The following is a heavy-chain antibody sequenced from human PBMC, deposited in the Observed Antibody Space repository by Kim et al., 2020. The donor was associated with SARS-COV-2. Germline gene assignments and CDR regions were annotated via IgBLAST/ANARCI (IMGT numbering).Heavy chain of an antibody. CDR2: VSGYDGDT. CDR1: GYTFTSYG. Sequence: ASVKVSCKASGYTFTSYGISWVRQAPGHGLEWMGWVSGYDGDTSYAQSLQGRVTMTTDTATSTGYMELRSLTSDDTALYYCARWEAGNGLRPLHHWGQGTLVTVSS. D-gene: IGHD1-26*01. CDR3: ARWEAGNGLRPLHH. V-gene: IGHV1-18*01. J-gene: IGHJ5*02.